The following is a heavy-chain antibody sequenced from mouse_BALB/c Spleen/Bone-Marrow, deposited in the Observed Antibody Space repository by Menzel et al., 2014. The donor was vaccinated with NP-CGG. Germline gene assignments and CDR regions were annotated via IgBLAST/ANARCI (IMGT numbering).Heavy chain of an antibody. D-gene: IGHD1-2*01. Sequence: VQLQQSGAELVKPGASVKLSCKVSGYTFTNYYVYWMKQGPGQGLEWIGEINPSNGVTNFNEKFMGKATLTVDNSSSTAYMHLSSLTSEDSAVYYCTRSGFYGYGTYFDVWGAGTTVTVSS. J-gene: IGHJ1*01. CDR3: TRSGFYGYGTYFDV. CDR2: INPSNGVT. CDR1: GYTFTNYY. V-gene: IGHV1S81*02.